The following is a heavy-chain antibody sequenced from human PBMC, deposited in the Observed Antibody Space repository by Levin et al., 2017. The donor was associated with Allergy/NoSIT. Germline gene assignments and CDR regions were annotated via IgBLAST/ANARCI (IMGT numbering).Heavy chain of an antibody. J-gene: IGHJ5*02. CDR3: ARDTTVGGEA. Sequence: GGSLRLSCVASGFTFNDYWMTWVRQPLGQGLEWVANIKQDGRDKYYADSVKGRFTIARDNAKNSLFLQMNYLGTDDTAVYFCARDTTVGGEAWGQGTLVTVSA. CDR2: IKQDGRDK. V-gene: IGHV3-7*03. D-gene: IGHD6-19*01. CDR1: GFTFNDYW.